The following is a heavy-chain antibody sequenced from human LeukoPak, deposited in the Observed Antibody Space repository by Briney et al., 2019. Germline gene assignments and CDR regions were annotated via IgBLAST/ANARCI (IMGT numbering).Heavy chain of an antibody. CDR2: IYHSGST. CDR3: ARAFLVGYSPEQYFFDY. CDR1: GGSISSSNW. V-gene: IGHV4-4*02. Sequence: PSGTLSLTCAVSGGSISSSNWWSWVRQPPGKGLEWIGEIYHSGSTNYNPSLKSRVTISVDKSKNQFSLKLNSVTAADTAVYYCARAFLVGYSPEQYFFDYWGQGALVTVSS. D-gene: IGHD2-15*01. J-gene: IGHJ4*02.